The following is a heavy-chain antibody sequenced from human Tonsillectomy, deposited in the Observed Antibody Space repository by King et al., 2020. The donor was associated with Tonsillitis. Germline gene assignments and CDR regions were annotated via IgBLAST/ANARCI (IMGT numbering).Heavy chain of an antibody. D-gene: IGHD3-22*01. CDR2: IKQDGSEK. V-gene: IGHV3-7*01. Sequence: QLVQSGGGLVQPGGSLRLSCAASGFNFSSYWMSWVRQAPGKGLEWVANIKQDGSEKYYVDSVKGRFTISRDNAKNSLYLQMNSLRAEDTAVYYCARDALTDSSGYYYSDFDYWGQGTLVTVSS. J-gene: IGHJ4*02. CDR3: ARDALTDSSGYYYSDFDY. CDR1: GFNFSSYW.